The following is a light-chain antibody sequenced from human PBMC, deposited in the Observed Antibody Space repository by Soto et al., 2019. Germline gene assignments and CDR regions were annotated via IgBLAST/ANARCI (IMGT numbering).Light chain of an antibody. CDR1: SSDVGGYNY. V-gene: IGLV2-8*01. CDR3: SSYAGSNNWAYV. CDR2: EVS. Sequence: QSVLTQPPSASGSPGQSVTISCTGTSSDVGGYNYVSWYQQHPGKAPTLMIYEVSKRPSGVPDRFSGSKSGNTASLTVSGLQAEDDADYYCSSYAGSNNWAYVFGTGTKLTVL. J-gene: IGLJ1*01.